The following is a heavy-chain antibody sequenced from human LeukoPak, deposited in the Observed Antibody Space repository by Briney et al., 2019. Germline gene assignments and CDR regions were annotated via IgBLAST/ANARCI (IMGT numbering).Heavy chain of an antibody. Sequence: ASVKVSCKASGYTFTSYYMHWVRQAPGQGLEWMGIINTSGGSTTYAQKFQGRVTITADESTSTAYMELSSLRSEDTAVYYCAREYDSSGYYYGPPTTWGQGTLVTVSS. CDR1: GYTFTSYY. V-gene: IGHV1-46*01. J-gene: IGHJ5*02. D-gene: IGHD3-22*01. CDR2: INTSGGST. CDR3: AREYDSSGYYYGPPTT.